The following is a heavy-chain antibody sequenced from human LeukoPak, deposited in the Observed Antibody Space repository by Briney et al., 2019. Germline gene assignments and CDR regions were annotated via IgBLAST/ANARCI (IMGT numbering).Heavy chain of an antibody. Sequence: GGSLRLSCAASGFTFSSYAMHWVRQAPGKGLEYVSAISSNGGGTYYANSVKGRFTISRDNSKNTLYLQMGSLRAEDMAVYYCARSMMVGIAARSFTVDYWGQGTLVTVSS. V-gene: IGHV3-64*01. CDR2: ISSNGGGT. CDR3: ARSMMVGIAARSFTVDY. J-gene: IGHJ4*02. D-gene: IGHD6-13*01. CDR1: GFTFSSYA.